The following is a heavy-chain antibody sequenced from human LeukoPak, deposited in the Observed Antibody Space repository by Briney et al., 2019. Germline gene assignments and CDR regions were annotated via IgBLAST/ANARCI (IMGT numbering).Heavy chain of an antibody. V-gene: IGHV1-69*04. CDR2: IIPILGIA. J-gene: IGHJ5*02. CDR1: GGTFSSYA. D-gene: IGHD5-18*01. Sequence: ASVKVSCTASGGTFSSYAISWVRQAPGQGLEWMGRIIPILGIANYAQKLQGRVTITADKSTSTAYMELSSLRSEDTAVYYCAREDTAMNWFDPWGQRTLVTLSS. CDR3: AREDTAMNWFDP.